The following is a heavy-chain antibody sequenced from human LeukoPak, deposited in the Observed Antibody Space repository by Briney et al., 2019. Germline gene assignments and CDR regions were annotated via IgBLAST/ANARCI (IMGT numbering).Heavy chain of an antibody. CDR3: ARQFGGFDY. Sequence: GGSLRLSCAAPGFTFSSYGMHWVRQAPGKGLEWVAVIWYDGSNKYYADSVKGRFTISRDDSKNTLYLQMNSLRAEDTAVYYCARQFGGFDYWGQGTLVTVSS. V-gene: IGHV3-33*01. CDR1: GFTFSSYG. CDR2: IWYDGSNK. D-gene: IGHD3-10*01. J-gene: IGHJ4*02.